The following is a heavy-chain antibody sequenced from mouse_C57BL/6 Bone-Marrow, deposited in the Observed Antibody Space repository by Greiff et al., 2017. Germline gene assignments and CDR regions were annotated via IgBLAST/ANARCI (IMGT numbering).Heavy chain of an antibody. V-gene: IGHV1-80*01. D-gene: IGHD2-10*01. CDR3: ASPTMPTVRDWYFDV. CDR1: GYAFSSYW. Sequence: QVQLQQSGAELVKPGASVKISCKASGYAFSSYWMNWVKQRPGKGLEWIGQIYPGDGDTNYNGKFKGKATLTADKSSSTAYMQLSSLTSEDSAVYFCASPTMPTVRDWYFDVWGTGTTVTVSS. J-gene: IGHJ1*03. CDR2: IYPGDGDT.